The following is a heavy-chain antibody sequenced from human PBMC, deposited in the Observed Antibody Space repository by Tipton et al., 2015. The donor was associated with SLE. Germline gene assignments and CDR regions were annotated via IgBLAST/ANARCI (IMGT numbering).Heavy chain of an antibody. CDR2: INHSGNT. V-gene: IGHV4-59*01. CDR3: ARDTNWGLDY. D-gene: IGHD3-16*01. J-gene: IGHJ4*02. Sequence: TLSLTCTVSGHSLSSDYWSWIRQPPGKGLEWIGYINHSGNTNYNPSLKRRVTISVDTSKNQFSLKLTSVTAADTAVYYCARDTNWGLDYWGQGTLVTVSS. CDR1: GHSLSSDY.